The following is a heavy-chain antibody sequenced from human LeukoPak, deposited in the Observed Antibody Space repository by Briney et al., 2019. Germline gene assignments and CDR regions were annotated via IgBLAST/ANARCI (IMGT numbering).Heavy chain of an antibody. V-gene: IGHV3-21*01. J-gene: IGHJ4*02. CDR1: GFTFSSYA. CDR2: ISSSSSYI. D-gene: IGHD6-13*01. CDR3: ARDMGSSWYLDY. Sequence: GGSLRLSCAASGFTFSSYAMSWARQAPGKGLEWVSSISSSSSYIYYADSVKGRFTISRDNAKNSLYLQMNSLRAEDTAVYYCARDMGSSWYLDYWGQGTLVTVPS.